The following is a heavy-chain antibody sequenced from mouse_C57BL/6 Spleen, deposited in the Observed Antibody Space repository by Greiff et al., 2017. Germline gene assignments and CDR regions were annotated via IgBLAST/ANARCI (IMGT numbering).Heavy chain of an antibody. CDR1: GFNIKDDY. CDR2: IDPENGDT. D-gene: IGHD1-1*01. Sequence: EVQLVESGAELVRPGASVKLSCTASGFNIKDDYMHWVKQRPEQGLEWIGWIDPENGDTEYASKFQGKATITADTSSNTAYLQLSSLTSEDTAVYYCTTYGSSTWCAYWGKGTLVTVSA. V-gene: IGHV14-4*01. CDR3: TTYGSSTWCAY. J-gene: IGHJ3*01.